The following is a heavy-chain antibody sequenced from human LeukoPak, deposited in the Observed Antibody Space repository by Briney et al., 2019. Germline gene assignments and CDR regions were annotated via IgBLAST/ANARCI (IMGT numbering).Heavy chain of an antibody. CDR1: GYTFTGYY. Sequence: ASVRVSCKASGYTFTGYYMHWVRQAPGQGLEWMGRINPNSGGTNYARKFQGRVTMTRDTSISTAYMELSRLRSDDTAVYYCAIQRIVQNWFDPWGQGTLVTVSS. V-gene: IGHV1-2*06. CDR2: INPNSGGT. D-gene: IGHD2/OR15-2a*01. J-gene: IGHJ5*02. CDR3: AIQRIVQNWFDP.